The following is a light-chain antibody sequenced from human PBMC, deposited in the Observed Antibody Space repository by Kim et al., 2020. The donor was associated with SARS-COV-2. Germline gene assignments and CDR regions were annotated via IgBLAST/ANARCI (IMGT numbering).Light chain of an antibody. CDR2: PAS. Sequence: DIQMTQSPSSVSASVGERVTMTCRASQGIGSWLAWYQQKPGKAPKLLIYPASSLQSGVPSRFSGSGSGTEFTLTISSLQPEDLGIYYCQQANSYPLTFAGGTKVDI. V-gene: IGKV1-12*01. CDR3: QQANSYPLT. J-gene: IGKJ4*01. CDR1: QGIGSW.